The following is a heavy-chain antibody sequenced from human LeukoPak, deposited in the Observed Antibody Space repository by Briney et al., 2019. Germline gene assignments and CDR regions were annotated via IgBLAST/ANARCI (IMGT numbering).Heavy chain of an antibody. CDR3: ARDHSGWHSKGYYYMDV. J-gene: IGHJ6*03. D-gene: IGHD5-12*01. CDR2: IYYSGST. V-gene: IGHV4-39*07. CDR1: GGSISSSSYY. Sequence: PSETLSLTCTVSGGSISSSSYYWGWIRQPPGKGLEWIGSIYYSGSTYYNPSLKSRVTISVDTSKNQFSLKLSSVTAADTAVYYCARDHSGWHSKGYYYMDVWGKGTTVTVSS.